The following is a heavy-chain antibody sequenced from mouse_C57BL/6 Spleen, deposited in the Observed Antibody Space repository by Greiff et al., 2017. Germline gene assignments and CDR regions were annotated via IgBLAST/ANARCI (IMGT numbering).Heavy chain of an antibody. Sequence: EVKLMESGEGLVKPGGSLKLSCAASGFTFSSYAMSWVRQTPEKRLEWVAYISSGGDYIYYADTVKGRFTISRDNARNTLYLQMSSLKSEDTAMYYCTRDGHYYGSSFHWYFDVWGTGTTVTVSS. CDR3: TRDGHYYGSSFHWYFDV. D-gene: IGHD1-1*01. CDR1: GFTFSSYA. CDR2: ISSGGDYI. J-gene: IGHJ1*03. V-gene: IGHV5-9-1*02.